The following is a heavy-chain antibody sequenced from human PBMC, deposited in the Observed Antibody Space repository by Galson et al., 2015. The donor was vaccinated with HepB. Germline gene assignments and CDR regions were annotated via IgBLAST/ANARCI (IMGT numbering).Heavy chain of an antibody. D-gene: IGHD3-22*01. V-gene: IGHV3-30-3*01. CDR2: ISYDGSYE. CDR1: GFTFRTYA. J-gene: IGHJ4*02. CDR3: ARDHEWDYNDSSGGSFDY. Sequence: SLRLSCAASGFTFRTYAMHWVRQAPGKGLEWMAVISYDGSYEYYADSVKGRFTISRDNSKNTLYLQMNSLRVEDTALYSCARDHEWDYNDSSGGSFDYWGQGTLVIVSS.